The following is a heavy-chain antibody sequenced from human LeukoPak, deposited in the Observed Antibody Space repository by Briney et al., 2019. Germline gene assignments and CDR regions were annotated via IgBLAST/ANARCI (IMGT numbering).Heavy chain of an antibody. Sequence: GASVKLSCKASGYTFTSYGISWVRQAPGQGLEWMGWISAYNGNTNYAQKLQGRVTMTTDTSTSTAYMELRSLRSDDTAVYYCARDRSYYYGSGSFYYYGMDVWGKGTTVTVSS. CDR2: ISAYNGNT. V-gene: IGHV1-18*04. D-gene: IGHD3-10*01. CDR3: ARDRSYYYGSGSFYYYGMDV. CDR1: GYTFTSYG. J-gene: IGHJ6*04.